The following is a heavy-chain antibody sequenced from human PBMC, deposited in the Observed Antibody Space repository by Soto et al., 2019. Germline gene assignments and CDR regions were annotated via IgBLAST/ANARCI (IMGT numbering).Heavy chain of an antibody. D-gene: IGHD5-12*01. V-gene: IGHV4-59*08. CDR2: IYYSGST. CDR1: GGSISSYY. Sequence: QVQLQESGPGLVKPSETLSLTCTVSGGSISSYYWSWIRQPPGKGLEWIGYIYYSGSTNYNPSLMSRITISVDTSKNLFSLKLSSVTAADTAVYYCARRQRYSGYDLNAFDIWGQGTMVTVSS. CDR3: ARRQRYSGYDLNAFDI. J-gene: IGHJ3*02.